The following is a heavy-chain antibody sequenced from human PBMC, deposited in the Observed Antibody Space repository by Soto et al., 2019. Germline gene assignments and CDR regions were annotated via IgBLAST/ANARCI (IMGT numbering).Heavy chain of an antibody. CDR1: GNTFSNYY. J-gene: IGHJ4*02. V-gene: IGHV1-46*03. CDR3: ARGGHVVVVTAAFDY. Sequence: ASVKVSCKASGNTFSNYYIHLVRLAPGQGLEWMGTINPSGGHTTYAQKFLGRVTMTRDTSTSTLYMELTSLRSEDTAVYFCARGGHVVVVTAAFDYWGQGTLVTVSS. D-gene: IGHD2-21*02. CDR2: INPSGGHT.